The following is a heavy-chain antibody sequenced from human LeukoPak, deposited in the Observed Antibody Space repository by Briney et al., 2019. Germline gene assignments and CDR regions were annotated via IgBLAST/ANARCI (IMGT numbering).Heavy chain of an antibody. CDR3: ACYLRFLGHDAFDI. CDR1: GLTVSSNY. D-gene: IGHD3-3*01. CDR2: IYSGGST. J-gene: IGHJ3*02. V-gene: IGHV3-66*02. Sequence: PGGSLRLSCAASGLTVSSNYMSWVRQAPGKGLEWVSVIYSGGSTYYADSVKGRFTISRDNSKNTLYLQMNSLRAEDTAVYYCACYLRFLGHDAFDIWGQGTMVTVSS.